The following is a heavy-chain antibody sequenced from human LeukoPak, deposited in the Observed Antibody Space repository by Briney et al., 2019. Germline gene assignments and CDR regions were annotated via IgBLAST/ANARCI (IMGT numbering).Heavy chain of an antibody. D-gene: IGHD3-16*02. J-gene: IGHJ4*02. CDR2: IYHRGDT. CDR1: GDSISSNGYY. CDR3: GAAGGVIGQIDY. Sequence: PSETLSLTCTVSGDSISSNGYYWSWIRQHPERGLEWIGYIYHRGDTYYNPSLRSRISVSIDTSKNQFSLKLSSVTAADTAVYYCGAAGGVIGQIDYWGQGTLVTVSS. V-gene: IGHV4-31*03.